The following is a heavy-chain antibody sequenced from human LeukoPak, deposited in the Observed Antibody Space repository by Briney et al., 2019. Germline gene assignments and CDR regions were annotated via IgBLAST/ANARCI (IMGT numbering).Heavy chain of an antibody. CDR3: ARDRSGTRSGWARYYYYYMDV. J-gene: IGHJ6*03. CDR2: IYYSGST. D-gene: IGHD6-19*01. Sequence: SETLSLTCTVSGGSISSYYWSWIRQPPGKGLEWIGYIYYSGSTNYNPSLKSRVTISVDTSKNQFSLKLSSVTAADTAVYYCARDRSGTRSGWARYYYYYMDVWGKGTTVTISS. CDR1: GGSISSYY. V-gene: IGHV4-59*12.